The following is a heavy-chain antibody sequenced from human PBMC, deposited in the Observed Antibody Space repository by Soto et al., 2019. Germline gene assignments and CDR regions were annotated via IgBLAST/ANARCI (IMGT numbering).Heavy chain of an antibody. V-gene: IGHV4-30-2*01. CDR1: DGSISSGGYY. D-gene: IGHD3-16*01. J-gene: IGHJ4*02. CDR3: AREVGDGYNSRFDY. CDR2: IYHSGST. Sequence: SETLSLTCTVSDGSISSGGYYWSWIRQHPGKGLEWIGYIYHSGSTYYNPSLKSRVTISVDRSKNQFSLKLSSVTAADTAVYYCAREVGDGYNSRFDYWGQGTLVTVSS.